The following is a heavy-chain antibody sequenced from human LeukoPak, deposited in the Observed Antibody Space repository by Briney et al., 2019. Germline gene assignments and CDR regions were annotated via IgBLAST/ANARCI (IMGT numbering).Heavy chain of an antibody. V-gene: IGHV4-39*01. Sequence: PSETLSLTCTVSGGSISSSSYYWGWIRQPPGKGLEWIGSIYYSGSTYYNPSLKSRVTISADTSKNQFSLKLSSVTAADTAVYYCARLTMLRGVPDAFDIWGQGTMVTVSS. CDR3: ARLTMLRGVPDAFDI. CDR2: IYYSGST. D-gene: IGHD3-10*01. CDR1: GGSISSSSYY. J-gene: IGHJ3*02.